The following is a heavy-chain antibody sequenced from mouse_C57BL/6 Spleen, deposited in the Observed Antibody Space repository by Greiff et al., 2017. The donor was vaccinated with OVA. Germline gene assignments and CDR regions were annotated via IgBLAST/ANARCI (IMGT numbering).Heavy chain of an antibody. V-gene: IGHV8-8*01. CDR1: GFSLSTFGMG. CDR2: IWWDDDK. D-gene: IGHD1-1*01. CDR3: ARPYSYGSSPYFDY. J-gene: IGHJ2*01. Sequence: QVTLKVSGPGILQPSQTLSLTCSFSGFSLSTFGMGVGWLRQPSGKGLEWLAHIWWDDDKYYNPALKSRLTTSKDTSKNQVFLKIANVETADTATYYCARPYSYGSSPYFDYWGQGTTLTVSS.